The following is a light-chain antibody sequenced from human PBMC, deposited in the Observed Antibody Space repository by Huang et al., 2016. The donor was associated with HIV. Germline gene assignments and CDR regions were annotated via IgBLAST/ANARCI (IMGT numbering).Light chain of an antibody. J-gene: IGKJ3*01. CDR2: DAS. Sequence: EIVLTQSPATLSLSPGERATLSCRASQRVSSSLAWYQQKPGQSPRSLIYDASNRATGIPARFSGGGSGTDFTLIISSLEPEDFAVYYCQQRSNWPPITFGPGTKVDIK. V-gene: IGKV3-11*01. CDR1: QRVSSS. CDR3: QQRSNWPPIT.